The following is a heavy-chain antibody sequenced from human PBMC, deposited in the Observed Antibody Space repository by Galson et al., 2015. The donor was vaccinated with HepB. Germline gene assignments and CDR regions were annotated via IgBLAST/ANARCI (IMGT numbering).Heavy chain of an antibody. CDR1: GFTFSSNW. Sequence: SLRLSCAASGFTFSSNWMSWVRQAPGKGLEWVANIKQDGSEKYYVDSVKGRFTISRDNAKNSLYLQMNSLRAEDTAVYYCAGGYGSGVEPFDYWGQGTLVTVSS. V-gene: IGHV3-7*01. D-gene: IGHD3-10*01. J-gene: IGHJ4*02. CDR3: AGGYGSGVEPFDY. CDR2: IKQDGSEK.